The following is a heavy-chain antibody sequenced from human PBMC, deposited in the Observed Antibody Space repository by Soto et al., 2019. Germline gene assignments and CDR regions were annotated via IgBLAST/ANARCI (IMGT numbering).Heavy chain of an antibody. V-gene: IGHV4-30-2*01. J-gene: IGHJ4*02. CDR3: ARGNVVPLDY. CDR2: IYHSGST. CDR1: GGSISSGEYY. Sequence: KPSETLSLTCTVSGGSISSGEYYWTWIRQPPGKGLEWIGYIYHSGSTYYNPSLKSRVTISVDRSKNQFSLKLSSVTAADTAVYYCARGNVVPLDYWGQGTLVTVSS. D-gene: IGHD2-21*01.